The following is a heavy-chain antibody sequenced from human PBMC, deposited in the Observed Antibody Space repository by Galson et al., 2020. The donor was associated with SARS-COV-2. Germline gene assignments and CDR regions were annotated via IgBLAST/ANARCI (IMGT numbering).Heavy chain of an antibody. V-gene: IGHV3-30*04. CDR2: ISYDGSNK. J-gene: IGHJ6*03. CDR3: ARDGGVGATFLQTYYYYYYMDV. D-gene: IGHD1-26*01. CDR1: GFTFSSYA. Sequence: GGSLRLSCAASGFTFSSYAMHWVRQAPGKGLEWVAVISYDGSNKYYADSVKGRFTISRDNSKNTLYLQMNSLRAEETAVYYCARDGGVGATFLQTYYYYYYMDVWGKGTTVTVSS.